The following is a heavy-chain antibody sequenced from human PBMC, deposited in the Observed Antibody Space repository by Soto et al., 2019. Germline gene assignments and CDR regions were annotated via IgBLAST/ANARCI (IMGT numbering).Heavy chain of an antibody. CDR3: ASPTTDSEDDYYYCMDV. D-gene: IGHD2-15*01. Sequence: QVQLVESGGGVVQPGRSLRLSCAASGFTFSSYGMHWVRQAPGKGLEWVAVISYDGSNKYYADSVKGRFTISRDNSKNXXYLHENSMRAEDTAVYYCASPTTDSEDDYYYCMDVWGQGTTVTVSS. V-gene: IGHV3-30*03. J-gene: IGHJ6*02. CDR1: GFTFSSYG. CDR2: ISYDGSNK.